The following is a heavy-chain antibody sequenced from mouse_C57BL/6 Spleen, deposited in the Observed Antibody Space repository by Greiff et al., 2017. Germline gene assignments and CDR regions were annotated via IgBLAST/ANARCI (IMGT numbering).Heavy chain of an antibody. Sequence: QVQLQQPGAELVKPGASVKLSCKASGYTFTSYWMQWVKQRPGQGLEWIGEIDPSDSYTNYNQKFKGKATLTVDTSSSTAYMQLSSLTSEDSAVYYCARLRAYAMDYWGQGTSVTVSS. CDR2: IDPSDSYT. CDR1: GYTFTSYW. CDR3: ARLRAYAMDY. J-gene: IGHJ4*01. V-gene: IGHV1-50*01. D-gene: IGHD3-3*01.